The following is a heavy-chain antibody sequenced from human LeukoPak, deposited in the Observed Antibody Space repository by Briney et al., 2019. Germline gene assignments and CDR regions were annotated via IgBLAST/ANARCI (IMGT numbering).Heavy chain of an antibody. CDR3: ARDFMATITDY. D-gene: IGHD5-24*01. Sequence: PGGSLRLSCAASGFTVSDNYMSWVRQAPGKGLEWVSVIYSGGSTYYADSVKGRFTISRDNSENTLYLQMNSLRAEDTAVYYCARDFMATITDYWGQGTLVTVSS. CDR1: GFTVSDNY. CDR2: IYSGGST. V-gene: IGHV3-66*01. J-gene: IGHJ4*02.